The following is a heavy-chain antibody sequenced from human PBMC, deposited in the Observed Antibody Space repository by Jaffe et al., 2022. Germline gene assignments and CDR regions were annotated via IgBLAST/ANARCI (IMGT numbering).Heavy chain of an antibody. CDR3: ARGSRGDIVATTSYYYMDV. D-gene: IGHD5-12*01. Sequence: QVQLVQSGAEVKKPGASVKVSCKASGYTFTSYYMHWVRQAPGQGLEWMGIINPSGGSTSYAQKFQGRVTMTRDTSTSTVYMELSSLRSEDTAVYYCARGSRGDIVATTSYYYMDVWGKGTTVTVSS. CDR2: INPSGGST. V-gene: IGHV1-46*03. CDR1: GYTFTSYY. J-gene: IGHJ6*03.